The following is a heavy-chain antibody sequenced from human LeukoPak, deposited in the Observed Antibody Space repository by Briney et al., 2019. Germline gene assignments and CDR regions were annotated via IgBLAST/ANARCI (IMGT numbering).Heavy chain of an antibody. D-gene: IGHD5-18*01. V-gene: IGHV4-39*01. Sequence: SETLSLTCTVSGGSISSSSYYWGWIRQPPGKGLEWIGSIYYSGRTHYNPSLKSRVPISVDTSKKQFSLKLSSVTAADTAVYYCARNHTHEGYGYYFDYWGQGTLITVSS. CDR1: GGSISSSSYY. CDR2: IYYSGRT. J-gene: IGHJ4*02. CDR3: ARNHTHEGYGYYFDY.